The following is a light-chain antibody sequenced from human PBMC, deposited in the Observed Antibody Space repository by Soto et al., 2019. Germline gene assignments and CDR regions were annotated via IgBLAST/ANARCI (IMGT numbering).Light chain of an antibody. Sequence: QSALTQPASVSGSPGQSITISCTGTSSDVGGYNYVSWYQQHPGKAPKLMIYDVSNRPSGVSNRFSGSKSGNTASLTISGLQAEDEADYYCSSYTISSTPYVFGNGTKLTVL. CDR1: SSDVGGYNY. CDR2: DVS. V-gene: IGLV2-14*01. CDR3: SSYTISSTPYV. J-gene: IGLJ1*01.